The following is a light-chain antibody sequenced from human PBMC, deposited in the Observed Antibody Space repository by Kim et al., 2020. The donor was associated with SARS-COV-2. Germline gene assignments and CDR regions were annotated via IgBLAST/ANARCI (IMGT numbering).Light chain of an antibody. CDR3: ISYTTSSTFV. J-gene: IGLJ1*01. V-gene: IGLV2-14*03. CDR1: SSDVGAYNY. Sequence: GQSITISCTGTSSDVGAYNYVSWYQQYPDKAPKLMIYDVSKRPSGFSNRFSGSKFGNTASLTISGLQAEDEADYYCISYTTSSTFVFGVGTKVTVL. CDR2: DVS.